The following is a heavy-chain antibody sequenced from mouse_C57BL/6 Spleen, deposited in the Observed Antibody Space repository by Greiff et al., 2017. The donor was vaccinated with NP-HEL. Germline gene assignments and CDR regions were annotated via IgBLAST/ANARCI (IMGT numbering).Heavy chain of an antibody. J-gene: IGHJ4*01. D-gene: IGHD3-2*02. CDR1: GYTFTSYW. Sequence: QVQLQQPGAELVMPGASVKLSCKASGYTFTSYWMHWVKQRPGQGLAWIGEIDPSDSYTNYNQKFKGKSTLTVDKSSSTAYMQLSSLTSEDSAVYYCARGAQALYYYAMDYWGQGTSVTVSS. CDR3: ARGAQALYYYAMDY. V-gene: IGHV1-69*01. CDR2: IDPSDSYT.